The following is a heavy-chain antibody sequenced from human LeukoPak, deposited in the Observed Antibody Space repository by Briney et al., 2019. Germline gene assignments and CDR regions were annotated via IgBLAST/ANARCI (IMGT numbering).Heavy chain of an antibody. V-gene: IGHV4-38-2*02. D-gene: IGHD4-23*01. J-gene: IGHJ4*02. Sequence: SETLSLTCTVSGYSISSGYYRGWIRQPPGKGLEWIGSIYHSGSTYYNPSLKSRVTISVDTSKNQFSLKLSSVTAADTAVYYCARGYGGNYFDYWGQGTLVTVSS. CDR1: GYSISSGYY. CDR3: ARGYGGNYFDY. CDR2: IYHSGST.